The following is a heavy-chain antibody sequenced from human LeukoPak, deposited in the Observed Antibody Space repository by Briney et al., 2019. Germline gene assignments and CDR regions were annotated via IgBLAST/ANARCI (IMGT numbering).Heavy chain of an antibody. D-gene: IGHD4-17*01. CDR2: IYYSGST. V-gene: IGHV4-39*07. CDR3: ARDMDPYGDYANWYFDL. CDR1: GGSISSSSYY. Sequence: SETLSPTCTVSGGSISSSSYYWGWIRQPPGKGLEWIGSIYYSGSTYYNPSLKSRVTISVDTSKNQFSLKLSSVTAADTAVYYCARDMDPYGDYANWYFDLWGRGTLVTVSS. J-gene: IGHJ2*01.